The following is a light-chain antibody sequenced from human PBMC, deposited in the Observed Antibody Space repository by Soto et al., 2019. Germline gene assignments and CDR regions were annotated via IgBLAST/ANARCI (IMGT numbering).Light chain of an antibody. J-gene: IGLJ1*01. CDR1: SSDVGGYNY. V-gene: IGLV2-11*01. Sequence: QSALTQPRSVSGSPGQSVTISCTGTSSDVGGYNYVSWYQQYPGKAPKLMIYDVSKRPSVVPDRFSGSKSGNTASLTISGLHAEDEADYYCCSYVGSPFVFGTGTKVTVL. CDR3: CSYVGSPFV. CDR2: DVS.